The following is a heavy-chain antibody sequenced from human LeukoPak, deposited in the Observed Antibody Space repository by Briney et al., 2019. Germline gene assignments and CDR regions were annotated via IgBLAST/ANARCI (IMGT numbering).Heavy chain of an antibody. Sequence: KPSETLSLTCAVYGGSFSGYYWSWIRQPPGKGLEGIGEINHSGSTNCNPSLKSRVTISVDTSKNQFSLKLSSVTAADTAVYYCARRPLDSSGYSLGDYWGQGALVTVYS. J-gene: IGHJ4*02. CDR2: INHSGST. V-gene: IGHV4-34*01. CDR1: GGSFSGYY. D-gene: IGHD3-22*01. CDR3: ARRPLDSSGYSLGDY.